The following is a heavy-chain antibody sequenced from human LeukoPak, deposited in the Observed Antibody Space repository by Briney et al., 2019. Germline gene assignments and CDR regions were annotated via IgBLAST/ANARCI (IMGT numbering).Heavy chain of an antibody. Sequence: PGGSLRLSCAASGFAFSSYAMSWVRQAPGKGLEWVSAISGSGDSTYYADSVKGRFTISRDNSKNTLYLQMNSLRAEDTAVYYCAKGEWRYGWDLDYWGQGTLVTVSS. D-gene: IGHD2-8*02. V-gene: IGHV3-23*01. CDR1: GFAFSSYA. CDR3: AKGEWRYGWDLDY. J-gene: IGHJ4*02. CDR2: ISGSGDST.